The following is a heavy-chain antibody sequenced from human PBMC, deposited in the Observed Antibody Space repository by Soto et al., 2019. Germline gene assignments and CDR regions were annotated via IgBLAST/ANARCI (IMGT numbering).Heavy chain of an antibody. CDR3: VRYCSTTLCNGVATRTFDY. CDR2: ITDTGGDA. V-gene: IGHV3-23*01. CDR1: GITFGSRA. D-gene: IGHD2-2*01. J-gene: IGHJ4*02. Sequence: VQLLESGGDLIQPGGSLRLSCVASGITFGSRAMSWVRQAPGEGLEWVSTITDTGGDAKYADSVRGRFTISRDNTRNSLYLQMNSLRDEDTALYYCVRYCSTTLCNGVATRTFDYWGQGTLVTVSS.